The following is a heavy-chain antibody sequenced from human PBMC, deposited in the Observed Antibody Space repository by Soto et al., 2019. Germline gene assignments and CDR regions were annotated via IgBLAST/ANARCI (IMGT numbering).Heavy chain of an antibody. D-gene: IGHD6-6*01. V-gene: IGHV4-59*01. J-gene: IGHJ4*02. CDR2: IYYSGST. CDR3: ARVKYGSWFLFDY. CDR1: GGSISSYY. Sequence: SETLSLTCTVSGGSISSYYLSWIRQPPGKGLEWIGYIYYSGSTNYNPSLKSRVTISVDTSKNQFSLKLSSVTAADTAVYYCARVKYGSWFLFDYWGQGTLVTVSS.